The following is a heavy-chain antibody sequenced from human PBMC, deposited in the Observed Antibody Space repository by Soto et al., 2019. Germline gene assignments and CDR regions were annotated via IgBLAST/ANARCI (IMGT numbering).Heavy chain of an antibody. CDR2: IYHSGST. V-gene: IGHV4-59*01. CDR1: GGSISSYY. CDR3: ARVGYYDSSGYYYFDY. J-gene: IGHJ4*02. D-gene: IGHD3-22*01. Sequence: SETLSLTCTVSGGSISSYYWSWIRQPPGKGLEWIGYIYHSGSTNYNPSLKSRVTISVDTSKNQFSLKVTSVTAADTAVYYCARVGYYDSSGYYYFDYWGQGTLVTVSS.